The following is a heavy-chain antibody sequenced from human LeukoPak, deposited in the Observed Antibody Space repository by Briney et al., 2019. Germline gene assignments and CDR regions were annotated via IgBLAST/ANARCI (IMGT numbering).Heavy chain of an antibody. CDR2: ISGSSSYI. CDR1: GFTFSSYT. CDR3: ARGRLRTPDY. D-gene: IGHD5-12*01. V-gene: IGHV3-21*01. Sequence: SGGSLRLSCAASGFTFSSYTMNWVRQAPGKGLEWVSSISGSSSYIYYADSVKGRFTISRDNAKNSLYLQMNSLRAEDTAVYYCARGRLRTPDYWGQGTLVTVSS. J-gene: IGHJ4*02.